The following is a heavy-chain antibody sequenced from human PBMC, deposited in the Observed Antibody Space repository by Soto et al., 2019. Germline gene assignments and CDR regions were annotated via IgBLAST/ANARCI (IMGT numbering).Heavy chain of an antibody. V-gene: IGHV4-4*02. J-gene: IGHJ4*02. CDR1: GVSISSGNW. Sequence: SETLSLTCAVSGVSISSGNWWTWVRQTPQRGLEYIGEIFHDGTANYYPSFERRVAISVDTSKNQFSLKLTSVTAADTAIYFCARLVYDTRLNYMYFDFWGQGALVTAPQ. D-gene: IGHD3-10*01. CDR3: ARLVYDTRLNYMYFDF. CDR2: IFHDGTA.